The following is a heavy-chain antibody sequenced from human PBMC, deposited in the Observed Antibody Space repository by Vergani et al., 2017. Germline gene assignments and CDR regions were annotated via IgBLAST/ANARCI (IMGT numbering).Heavy chain of an antibody. CDR2: IWYDGSNK. Sequence: QVQLVESGGGVVQPGRSLRLSCAASGFTFSSYGMHWVRQAPGKGLEWVAVIWYDGSNKYYADSVKGRFTISRDNSKNTMYLQMNSLRAEDTAVYYGARAPKRQWLVDYFDYWGQGTLVTVSS. CDR1: GFTFSSYG. J-gene: IGHJ4*02. V-gene: IGHV3-33*01. D-gene: IGHD6-19*01. CDR3: ARAPKRQWLVDYFDY.